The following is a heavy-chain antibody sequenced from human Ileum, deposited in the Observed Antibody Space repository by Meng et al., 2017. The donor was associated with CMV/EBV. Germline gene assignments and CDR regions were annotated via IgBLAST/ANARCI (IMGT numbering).Heavy chain of an antibody. J-gene: IGHJ5*02. V-gene: IGHV4-34*01. Sequence: VQLRHRAQGQLKASGPRSLVSSVHISPFRNYYGAWIRQAPGKGLEWIGEINNRGSTNYYPSLKSGGTISGDTTKDQFSLKLSPVTAADTAVFYCARVWANGEGWFDPWGQGTLVTVSS. CDR1: ISPFRNYY. CDR2: INNRGST. CDR3: ARVWANGEGWFDP. D-gene: IGHD2-8*01.